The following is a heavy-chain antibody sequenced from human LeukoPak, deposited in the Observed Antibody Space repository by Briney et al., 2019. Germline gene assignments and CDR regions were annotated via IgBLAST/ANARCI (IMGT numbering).Heavy chain of an antibody. D-gene: IGHD6-19*01. Sequence: GGSLRLSCAASGFSFSSHWMSWVRQASGKGLEWVANIKEDGSRKDYVDSVKGRFTISRDNVKNLVYLEMINLRGDDTAVYYCARVGYSSAWRAPDFDYWGQGTLVTVSS. V-gene: IGHV3-7*04. J-gene: IGHJ4*02. CDR1: GFSFSSHW. CDR2: IKEDGSRK. CDR3: ARVGYSSAWRAPDFDY.